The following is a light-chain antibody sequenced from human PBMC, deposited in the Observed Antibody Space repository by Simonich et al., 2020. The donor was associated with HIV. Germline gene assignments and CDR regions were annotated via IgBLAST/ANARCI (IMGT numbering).Light chain of an antibody. CDR3: QQYYSTPLT. J-gene: IGKJ4*01. V-gene: IGKV4-1*01. CDR2: WAS. CDR1: QSVLYSSNNKNY. Sequence: DIVMTQSPDSLAVSLGERATINCKSSQSVLYSSNNKNYLAWYQQKPGHPPKLLIYWASTRESGVPDRFRGSGSGTDFTLTISSLQAEDVAVYYCQQYYSTPLTFGGGTKVEIK.